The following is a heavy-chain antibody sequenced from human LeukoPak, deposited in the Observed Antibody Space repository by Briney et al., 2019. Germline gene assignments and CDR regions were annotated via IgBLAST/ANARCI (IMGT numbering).Heavy chain of an antibody. J-gene: IGHJ4*02. CDR2: VSGSGGST. CDR3: AKVGKEYSSGWYYFDY. Sequence: PGGSLRLSCEASGFTFSSYAMSWVRQAPGKGLEWVSAVSGSGGSTYYADSVKGRFTISRDNSKNTLYLQMNSLRAEDTAVYYCAKVGKEYSSGWYYFDYWGQGTLVTVSS. D-gene: IGHD6-19*01. V-gene: IGHV3-23*01. CDR1: GFTFSSYA.